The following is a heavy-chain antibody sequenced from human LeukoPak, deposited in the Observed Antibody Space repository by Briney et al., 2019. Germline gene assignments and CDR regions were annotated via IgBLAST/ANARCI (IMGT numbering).Heavy chain of an antibody. CDR1: ASTFTVSF. CDR2: INSNTGGT. V-gene: IGHV1-2*02. CDR3: ARADPVAY. J-gene: IGHJ4*02. Sequence: GASVTVSRTSSASTFTVSFIHWVRQAPGQGLEWMGWINSNTGGTKFAQKFQGRVTMTRDTSISTAYMELSRLRSDDTAVYYCARADPVAYWGQGTQVTVSS.